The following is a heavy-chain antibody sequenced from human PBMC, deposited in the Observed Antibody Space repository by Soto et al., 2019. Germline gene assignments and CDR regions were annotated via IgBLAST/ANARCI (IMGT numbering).Heavy chain of an antibody. CDR1: GFSLSTSGVG. D-gene: IGHD3-10*01. V-gene: IGHV2-5*02. J-gene: IGHJ4*02. CDR3: ADADDRGVPGFY. CDR2: IYWDDDK. Sequence: QITLKESGPTLVKPTQTLTLTCTFSGFSLSTSGVGVGWIRQPPGKALEWLALIYWDDDKRYSPSLKSRLTIPKDTSKNQVVLTMTSMDAVDTATYSCADADDRGVPGFYWGQGTLVTVSS.